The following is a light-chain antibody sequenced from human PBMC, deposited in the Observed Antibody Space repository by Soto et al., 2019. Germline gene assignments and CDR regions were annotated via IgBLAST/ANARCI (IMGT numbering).Light chain of an antibody. Sequence: QSVLTQSPSASASLGASVKLTCTLSSGHSNYAIAWHQQQSEKGPRYLMKLNSDGSHSKGDGIPDRFSGSRSGAERYLTISSLQSEDEADYYCQTWGSGIVVFGGGTKLTAL. J-gene: IGLJ2*01. CDR1: SGHSNYA. CDR3: QTWGSGIVV. CDR2: LNSDGSH. V-gene: IGLV4-69*01.